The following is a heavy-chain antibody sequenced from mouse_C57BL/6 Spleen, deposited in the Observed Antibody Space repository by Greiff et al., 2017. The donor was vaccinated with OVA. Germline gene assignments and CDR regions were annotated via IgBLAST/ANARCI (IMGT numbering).Heavy chain of an antibody. CDR3: ASGYGSREDAMDY. V-gene: IGHV1-55*01. CDR1: GYTFTSYW. Sequence: QVQLQQPGAELVKPGASVKMSCKASGYTFTSYWITWVKQRPGQGLEWIGDIYPGSGSTNYNEKFKSKATLTVDTSSSTAYMQLSSLTSEDSAVYYCASGYGSREDAMDYWGQGTSVTVSS. J-gene: IGHJ4*01. CDR2: IYPGSGST. D-gene: IGHD1-1*01.